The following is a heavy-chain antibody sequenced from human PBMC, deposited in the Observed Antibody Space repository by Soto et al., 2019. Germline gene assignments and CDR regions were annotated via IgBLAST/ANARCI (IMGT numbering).Heavy chain of an antibody. D-gene: IGHD2-8*02. CDR2: VNHSGST. CDR3: ARDKITGLFEY. Sequence: QVQLQQWGAGLLKPSETLSLTCAVYGGSFSGYYWTWIRQPPGTGLEWIGEVNHSGSTNYNPSLKSTVTISVDTSKNQFSLKLTSVTAADTAVYYCARDKITGLFEYWGQGTLVTVSS. CDR1: GGSFSGYY. V-gene: IGHV4-34*01. J-gene: IGHJ4*02.